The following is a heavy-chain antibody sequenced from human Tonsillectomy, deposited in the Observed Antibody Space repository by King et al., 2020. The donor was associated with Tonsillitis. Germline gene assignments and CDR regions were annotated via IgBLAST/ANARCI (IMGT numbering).Heavy chain of an antibody. CDR2: INPNSGGT. CDR3: ARDLGSDYFKTFED. Sequence: QLVQSGAEVKKPGASVKVSCKASGYTFTGYYMHWVRQAPGQGLEWMGWINPNSGGTNYEQKFQGRVTMTRDTSISTAYMELSRLRSDDTAVYYCARDLGSDYFKTFEDWGQGTPVTVSS. J-gene: IGHJ4*02. D-gene: IGHD3-10*01. V-gene: IGHV1-2*02. CDR1: GYTFTGYY.